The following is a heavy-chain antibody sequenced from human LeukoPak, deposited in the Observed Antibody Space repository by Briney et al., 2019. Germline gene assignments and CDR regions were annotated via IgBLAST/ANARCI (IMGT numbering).Heavy chain of an antibody. CDR3: AKEHDYTNAAPEWGFDS. J-gene: IGHJ4*02. CDR2: ISGSSSHT. CDR1: GFTFSVYA. V-gene: IGHV3-23*01. Sequence: GGSLRLSCAASGFTFSVYAMSWVRQAPGKGLEWVSGISGSSSHTKDADFVRGRFTIYRDNSRNTLFLQLNSLTAEDTAVYYCAKEHDYTNAAPEWGFDSWGQGSLVIVST. D-gene: IGHD2-2*02.